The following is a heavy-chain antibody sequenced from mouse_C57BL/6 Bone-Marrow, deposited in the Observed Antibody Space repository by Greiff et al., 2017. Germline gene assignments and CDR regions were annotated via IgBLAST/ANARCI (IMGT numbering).Heavy chain of an antibody. CDR1: GYAFTNYL. CDR2: INPGRGGT. V-gene: IGHV1-54*01. D-gene: IGHD3-2*02. Sequence: VQLHQSGAELVRPGTSVKVSCKASGYAFTNYLIEWVKQRPGQGLEWIGVINPGRGGTNYNEKFKGKATLTADKSSSTAYMQLSSLTSADSAVYFCARSIDSSGYSYYFDYWGQGTTLTVSS. J-gene: IGHJ2*01. CDR3: ARSIDSSGYSYYFDY.